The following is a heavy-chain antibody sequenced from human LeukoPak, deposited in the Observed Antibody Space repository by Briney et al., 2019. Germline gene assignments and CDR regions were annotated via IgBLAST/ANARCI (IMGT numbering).Heavy chain of an antibody. CDR1: RGSINTGNYY. V-gene: IGHV4-30-4*01. Sequence: SETLSLTYTVSRGSINTGNYYWSWIRQPPGKGLEWLGFIHYSGSTDYNPSLKSRVSISIDTSKNQFSLQLSSVTAADTAVYYCARNGRGRNCGSKAYLPDYWGQGTLVTVSS. D-gene: IGHD2-2*01. CDR3: ARNGRGRNCGSKAYLPDY. CDR2: IHYSGST. J-gene: IGHJ4*02.